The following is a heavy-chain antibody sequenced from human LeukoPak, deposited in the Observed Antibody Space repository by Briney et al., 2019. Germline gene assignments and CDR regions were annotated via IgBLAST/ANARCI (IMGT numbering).Heavy chain of an antibody. V-gene: IGHV4-59*11. Sequence: SETLSLTCTVSGGSFSSHYWSWLRQPPGKGLEWIGYMFDTRRTKANPSLESRVTLSADTSKNQLSLRLTSVTAADTAVYYCATIKRGSIFGYFDFWGQGILVTVSS. J-gene: IGHJ4*02. CDR3: ATIKRGSIFGYFDF. D-gene: IGHD3-3*02. CDR2: MFDTRRT. CDR1: GGSFSSHY.